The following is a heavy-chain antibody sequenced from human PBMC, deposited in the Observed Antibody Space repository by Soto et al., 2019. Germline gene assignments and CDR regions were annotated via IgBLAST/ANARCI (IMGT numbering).Heavy chain of an antibody. Sequence: QLQLEESGPGLVKPSETLSLTCTVSGGSISNPIYYWAWIRQPPGQGLEWIGSIFYNGNTYYNPSLKSRVTMSVDTSQNQFSLKLSSVTAADTGVYYCAGRTSLTSVEFFSGGLSGYNWVDPWGRGTLVTVSS. J-gene: IGHJ5*01. V-gene: IGHV4-39*01. CDR2: IFYNGNT. CDR3: AGRTSLTSVEFFSGGLSGYNWVDP. D-gene: IGHD3-16*01. CDR1: GGSISNPIYY.